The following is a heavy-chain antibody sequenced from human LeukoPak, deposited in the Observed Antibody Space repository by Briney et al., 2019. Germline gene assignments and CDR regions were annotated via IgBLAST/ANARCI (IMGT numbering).Heavy chain of an antibody. D-gene: IGHD6-19*01. V-gene: IGHV3-33*08. Sequence: GRSLRLSCAASGFTFSSYGMHWVRQAPGKGLEWVAVIWYDGSNKYYADSVKGRFTISRDNSKNTLYLQMNSLRAEDTAVYYCARTSYLYSSGWYASEYFDYWGQGTLVTVSS. J-gene: IGHJ4*02. CDR3: ARTSYLYSSGWYASEYFDY. CDR2: IWYDGSNK. CDR1: GFTFSSYG.